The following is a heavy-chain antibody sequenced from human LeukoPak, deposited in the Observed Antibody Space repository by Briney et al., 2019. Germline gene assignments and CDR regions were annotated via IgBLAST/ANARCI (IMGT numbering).Heavy chain of an antibody. CDR2: IIPIFATA. J-gene: IGHJ4*02. CDR1: GSSFSDYS. CDR3: ARDQYPSEVVVVGRLVF. Sequence: SVKVSCKASGSSFSDYSPTWVRQAPGQGLEWMGSIIPIFATANYAQKFQGRITITADEPTSTAHLELRSLRSEDTAMYYCARDQYPSEVVVVGRLVFWGQGTLVTVSS. V-gene: IGHV1-69*13. D-gene: IGHD2-15*01.